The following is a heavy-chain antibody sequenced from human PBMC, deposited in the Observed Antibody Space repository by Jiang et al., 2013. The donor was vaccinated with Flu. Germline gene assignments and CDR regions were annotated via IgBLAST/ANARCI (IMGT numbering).Heavy chain of an antibody. V-gene: IGHV4-61*02. CDR3: ARDTYYYDSSGIQHGMDV. D-gene: IGHD3-22*01. Sequence: GLVKPSQTLSLTCTVSGGSISSGYNYWTWIRQPPGRDWSGSGVSMPVGPPTTTPPSQSRVTISVDTSKNQFSLKLTSVTAADTAVYYCARDTYYYDSSGIQHGMDVWGQGTTVTVSS. CDR1: GGSISSGYNY. J-gene: IGHJ6*02. CDR2: SMPVGPP.